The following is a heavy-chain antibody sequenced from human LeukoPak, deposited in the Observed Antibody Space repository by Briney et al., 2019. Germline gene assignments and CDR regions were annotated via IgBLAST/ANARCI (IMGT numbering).Heavy chain of an antibody. CDR3: AKDRGSGSYYTGNFDY. J-gene: IGHJ4*02. CDR2: ISSDSSYI. V-gene: IGHV3-21*01. D-gene: IGHD1-26*01. Sequence: PGGSLRLSCAASGFNFNTYTMNWVRQAPGKGLEWVSSISSDSSYIYYADSVKGRFTISRDNSKNTLYLQMNSLRAEDTAVYYCAKDRGSGSYYTGNFDYWGQGTLVTVSS. CDR1: GFNFNTYT.